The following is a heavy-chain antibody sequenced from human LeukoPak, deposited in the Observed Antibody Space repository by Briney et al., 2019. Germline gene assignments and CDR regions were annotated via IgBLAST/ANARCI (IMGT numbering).Heavy chain of an antibody. J-gene: IGHJ4*02. CDR2: ISGSGHST. V-gene: IGHV3-23*01. Sequence: GGSLRLSCAASGFTFSTYAMSWVRQAPGKGLEWVSAISGSGHSTHYADSVKGRFTISRDNSKNTLYLQMNSLRAEDTAVYYCATAWRGYSSSLLDYWGQGTLVTVSS. CDR3: ATAWRGYSSSLLDY. D-gene: IGHD6-6*01. CDR1: GFTFSTYA.